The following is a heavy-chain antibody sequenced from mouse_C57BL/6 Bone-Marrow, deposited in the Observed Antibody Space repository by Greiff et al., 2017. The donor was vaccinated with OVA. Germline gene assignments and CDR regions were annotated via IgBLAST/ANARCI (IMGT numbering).Heavy chain of an antibody. CDR3: AREDSKELYWYFDV. CDR2: ISSGSSTI. CDR1: GFTFSDYG. J-gene: IGHJ1*03. V-gene: IGHV5-17*01. Sequence: EVQLVESGGGLVKPGGSLKLSCAASGFTFSDYGMHWVRQAPEKGLEWVAYISSGSSTIYYADTVKGRFTISRDNAKNTLFLQKTRLRTEDTAMYYCAREDSKELYWYFDVWGTGTTVTVSS. D-gene: IGHD2-5*01.